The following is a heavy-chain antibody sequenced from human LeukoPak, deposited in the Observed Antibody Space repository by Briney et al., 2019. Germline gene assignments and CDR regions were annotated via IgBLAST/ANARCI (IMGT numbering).Heavy chain of an antibody. CDR2: ISSNGGRT. CDR3: ARGPTMKADI. D-gene: IGHD3-22*01. CDR1: GFTFNNYG. V-gene: IGHV3-64*01. Sequence: PGGSLRLSCAASGFTFNNYGMSWVRQAPGKGLEFVSAISSNGGRTYYANSVKGRFTISRDNSKNTLYLQMGSLRDEDMAVYYCARGPTMKADIWGQGTMVTVSS. J-gene: IGHJ3*02.